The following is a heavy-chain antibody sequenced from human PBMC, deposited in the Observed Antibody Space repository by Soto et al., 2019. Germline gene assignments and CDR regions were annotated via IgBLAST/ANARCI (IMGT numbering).Heavy chain of an antibody. Sequence: PGGSLRLSCLASGFTFSDFAMTWVRPVPGRGLGWVASLDGAGGSTYYAESVRGRFSISRDNSQNPLFLQMKRLTVDDTAIYYCAAPRDEYGSGVSWFTYGMDIWGQGTTVTVSS. J-gene: IGHJ6*02. D-gene: IGHD3-10*01. V-gene: IGHV3-23*01. CDR1: GFTFSDFA. CDR3: AAPRDEYGSGVSWFTYGMDI. CDR2: LDGAGGST.